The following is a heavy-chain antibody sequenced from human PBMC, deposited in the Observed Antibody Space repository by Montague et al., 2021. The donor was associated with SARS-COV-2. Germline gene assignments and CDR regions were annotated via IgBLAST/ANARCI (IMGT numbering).Heavy chain of an antibody. CDR1: GGSISSYY. D-gene: IGHD1-20*01. CDR2: IFHSGIT. V-gene: IGHV4-59*13. J-gene: IGHJ5*02. Sequence: SETLSLTCSVSGGSISSYYWSRIRQSPGKGLEWIGYIFHSGITDYNPSLKSRVTISVDMSKNQFSLQLNSVTAADSAVYYCARTEYNWNDWFDPWGQGTLVTVSS. CDR3: ARTEYNWNDWFDP.